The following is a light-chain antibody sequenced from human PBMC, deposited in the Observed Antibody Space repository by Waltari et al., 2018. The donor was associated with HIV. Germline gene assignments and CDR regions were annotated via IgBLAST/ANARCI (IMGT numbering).Light chain of an antibody. CDR2: DGT. CDR1: SRDAGSESL. Sequence: QSALTQPASVSGAPSQSIIISCTATSRDAGSESLVATFQSHPGKAPKLIIYDGTTRPSGVSDRFSGSKSGGTASLSISALQAEDEADYYCCSSVGNRTSFVFGSGTRVTVL. V-gene: IGLV2-23*01. CDR3: CSSVGNRTSFV. J-gene: IGLJ1*01.